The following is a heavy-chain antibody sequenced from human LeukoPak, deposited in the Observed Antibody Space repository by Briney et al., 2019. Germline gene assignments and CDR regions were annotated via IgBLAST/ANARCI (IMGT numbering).Heavy chain of an antibody. Sequence: SETLSLTCTVSGGSISSSSYYWGWIRQPPGKGLEWIGSIYYSGSTYYNPSLKSRVTISADTSKNQFSLKLSSVTAADTAAYYCATRRVNSGSYWGYWGQGTLVTVSS. CDR1: GGSISSSSYY. D-gene: IGHD1-26*01. V-gene: IGHV4-39*01. J-gene: IGHJ4*02. CDR2: IYYSGST. CDR3: ATRRVNSGSYWGY.